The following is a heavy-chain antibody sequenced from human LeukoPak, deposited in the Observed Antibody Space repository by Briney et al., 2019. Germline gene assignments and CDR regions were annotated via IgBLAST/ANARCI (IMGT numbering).Heavy chain of an antibody. V-gene: IGHV1-46*01. J-gene: IGHJ5*02. D-gene: IGHD3-16*02. CDR3: ATVPRKNYDYVWGSYRHGWFDP. CDR1: GYTFTSYY. Sequence: WASVKVSCKASGYTFTSYYMHWVRQAPGQGLEWMGIINPSGGSTSYAQKFQGRVTMTRDTSTSTVYMELSSLRSEDTVVYYCATVPRKNYDYVWGSYRHGWFDPWGQGTLVTVSS. CDR2: INPSGGST.